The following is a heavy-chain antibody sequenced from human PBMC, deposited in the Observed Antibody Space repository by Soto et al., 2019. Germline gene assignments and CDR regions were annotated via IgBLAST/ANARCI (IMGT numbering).Heavy chain of an antibody. CDR3: ARDWRWVCSSTTCYLFDY. D-gene: IGHD2-2*01. V-gene: IGHV1-46*01. CDR2: INPMGGST. Sequence: ASVKVSCKASGYTFINYYSHWVRQAPGQGLEWMAIINPMGGSTNYAQEFQGRVTISRDDSRNTLYLELNSLRAEDTAVYYCARDWRWVCSSTTCYLFDYWGQGAQVTVSS. CDR1: GYTFINYY. J-gene: IGHJ4*02.